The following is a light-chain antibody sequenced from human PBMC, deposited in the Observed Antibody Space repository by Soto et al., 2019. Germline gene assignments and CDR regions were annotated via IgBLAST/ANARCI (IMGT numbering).Light chain of an antibody. CDR1: QGIRND. J-gene: IGKJ1*01. Sequence: AIQMTQSPSSLSASVGDRVTITCRASQGIRNDLGWYQQKPGKTPKLLIYAASNLQSGVPSRFSGTGSGTDFTLTISSLQPEDFATYYCLHNYNYPWTFGQGTKVEIK. CDR3: LHNYNYPWT. CDR2: AAS. V-gene: IGKV1-6*01.